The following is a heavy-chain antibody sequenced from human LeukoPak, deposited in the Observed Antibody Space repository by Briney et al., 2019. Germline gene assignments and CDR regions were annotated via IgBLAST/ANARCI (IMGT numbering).Heavy chain of an antibody. CDR2: ISSTSSTI. V-gene: IGHV3-48*01. CDR3: ARGSTYPNY. J-gene: IGHJ4*02. CDR1: GFTFGSYS. D-gene: IGHD2-21*01. Sequence: GGSLRLSCAASGFTFGSYSMNWVRQAPGKGLEWVSYISSTSSTIYYADSVKGRFTISRDNARNSLYLQMNSLRAEDTAVYYCARGSTYPNYWGQGTLVTVSS.